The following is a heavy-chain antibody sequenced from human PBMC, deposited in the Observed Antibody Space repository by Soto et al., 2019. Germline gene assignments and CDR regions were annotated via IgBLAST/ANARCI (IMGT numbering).Heavy chain of an antibody. D-gene: IGHD2-15*01. CDR3: ARQKSGSDWFDP. V-gene: IGHV4-39*01. J-gene: IGHJ5*02. Sequence: PSETLSLTCTVSGGSISSSGYCWAWVRQPPGKGLEWIGCIFYSGTTYYHPSLKSRVTMSVDTSNNKFPLSLSSVTAADTAIYLCARQKSGSDWFDPWGQGTLVTVSS. CDR2: IFYSGTT. CDR1: GGSISSSGYC.